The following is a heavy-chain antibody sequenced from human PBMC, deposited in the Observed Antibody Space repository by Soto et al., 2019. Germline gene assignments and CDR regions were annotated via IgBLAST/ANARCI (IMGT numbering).Heavy chain of an antibody. CDR1: GFIFSSFD. CDR2: ISGSGYTI. D-gene: IGHD5-18*01. J-gene: IGHJ4*02. V-gene: IGHV3-48*03. Sequence: EVQLVESGGSLVQPGGSLRLSCAASGFIFSSFDMNWVRQAPGKGLEWISYISGSGYTIYYADSVRGRFTFSRDNAKDSLYLQLNSLRVEDTAVYYCARGIGYNIFDYWGQGTLVTVSS. CDR3: ARGIGYNIFDY.